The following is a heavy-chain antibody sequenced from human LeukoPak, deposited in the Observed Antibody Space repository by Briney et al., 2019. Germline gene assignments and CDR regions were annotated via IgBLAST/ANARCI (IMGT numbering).Heavy chain of an antibody. CDR2: ISGSGGST. D-gene: IGHD6-6*01. V-gene: IGHV3-23*01. J-gene: IGHJ5*02. Sequence: GGSLRLSCAASGFTFSSYAMSWVRQAPGKGLEWISAISGSGGSTYYADSVKGRFTISRDNSKNTLYLQMNSLRAEDTAVYYCARSSIAARQGWLDPWGQGTLVTVSS. CDR3: ARSSIAARQGWLDP. CDR1: GFTFSSYA.